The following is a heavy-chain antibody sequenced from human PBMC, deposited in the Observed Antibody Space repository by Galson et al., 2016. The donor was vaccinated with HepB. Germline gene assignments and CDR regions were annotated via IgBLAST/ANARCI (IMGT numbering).Heavy chain of an antibody. V-gene: IGHV1-18*01. CDR1: GYTFTSYG. CDR2: ISTYSGYT. J-gene: IGHJ6*02. CDR3: ARDGAVHCTSASCYVGWGGSYDDGMDV. Sequence: SVKVSCKASGYTFTSYGISWVRQAPGQGLEWVGWISTYSGYTKYSQKFQDRVTMTTETSTSTAYMELRSLRSDDTAVFYCARDGAVHCTSASCYVGWGGSYDDGMDVWGQGTTVTVSS. D-gene: IGHD2-2*01.